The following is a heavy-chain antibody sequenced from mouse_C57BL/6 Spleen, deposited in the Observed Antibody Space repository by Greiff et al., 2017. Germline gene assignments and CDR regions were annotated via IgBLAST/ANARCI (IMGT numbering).Heavy chain of an antibody. Sequence: QVQLQQPGAELVKPGASVKMSCKASGYTFTSYWITWVKQRPGQGLEWIGDIYPGSGSTNYTEKFKSKATLTVDTSSSTAYMQLSSLTSEDSAVYYCARWGSDGYPFAYWGQGTLVTVSA. CDR2: IYPGSGST. CDR3: ARWGSDGYPFAY. V-gene: IGHV1-55*01. J-gene: IGHJ3*01. CDR1: GYTFTSYW. D-gene: IGHD2-3*01.